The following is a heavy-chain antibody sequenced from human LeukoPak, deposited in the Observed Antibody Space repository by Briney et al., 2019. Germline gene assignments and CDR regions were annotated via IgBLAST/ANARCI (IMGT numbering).Heavy chain of an antibody. D-gene: IGHD2-2*01. CDR1: GFTFSDYS. J-gene: IGHJ4*02. CDR3: ARRLVTAGITDFFDS. V-gene: IGHV3-23*01. Sequence: QSGGSLRLSCTASGFTFSDYSMSWVRQAPGAGLEWVSATSPAGDSTTDADSVKGRFTISRDNSKSTLYLQMNGLTAEDTALYYCARRLVTAGITDFFDSWGQGTLVSVSS. CDR2: TSPAGDST.